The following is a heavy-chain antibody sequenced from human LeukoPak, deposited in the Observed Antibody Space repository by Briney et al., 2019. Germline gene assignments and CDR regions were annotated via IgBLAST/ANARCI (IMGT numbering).Heavy chain of an antibody. V-gene: IGHV3-30*04. D-gene: IGHD6-19*01. CDR3: ARGLRIAVAGNIDY. Sequence: GGSLRLSCAASAFTFSTYSMHWVRQAPGKGLEWVAAISYDGPNKNYADSVKGRYTISRDNSKNTLYLQMNSLRAEDTAVYYCARGLRIAVAGNIDYWGQGTLVTVSS. CDR2: ISYDGPNK. J-gene: IGHJ4*02. CDR1: AFTFSTYS.